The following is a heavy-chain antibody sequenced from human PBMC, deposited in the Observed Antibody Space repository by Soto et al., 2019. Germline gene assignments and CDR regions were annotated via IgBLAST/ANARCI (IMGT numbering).Heavy chain of an antibody. J-gene: IGHJ6*02. D-gene: IGHD1-26*01. CDR2: ISTYNGDT. CDR1: GYNFTTSG. Sequence: QVQLVQSVPEVKKPGASVKVSCEASGYNFTTSGITWVRQAPGQGLEWMGWISTYNGDTNSAQKFQGRVTMTADTSTGTVYMELMRLKSDDTAVYSCARQGSGPYYYYGLDVWGQGTTVTVSS. CDR3: ARQGSGPYYYYGLDV. V-gene: IGHV1-18*01.